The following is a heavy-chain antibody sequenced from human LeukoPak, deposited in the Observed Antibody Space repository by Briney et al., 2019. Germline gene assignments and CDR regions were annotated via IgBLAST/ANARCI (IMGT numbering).Heavy chain of an antibody. J-gene: IGHJ4*02. V-gene: IGHV1-24*01. D-gene: IGHD2-15*01. CDR2: FDPEDGET. CDR3: ATSIPVRKMIVVVVAATYSFDY. Sequence: VASVKVSCKVSGYTLTELSMHWVRQAPGKGLEWMGGFDPEDGETIYAQKFQGRVTMTEDTSTDTAYMELSSLRSEDTAVYYCATSIPVRKMIVVVVAATYSFDYWGQGTLVTVSS. CDR1: GYTLTELS.